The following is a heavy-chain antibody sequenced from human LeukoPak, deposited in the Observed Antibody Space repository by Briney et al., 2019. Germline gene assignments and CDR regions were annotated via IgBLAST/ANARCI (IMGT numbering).Heavy chain of an antibody. D-gene: IGHD3-22*01. V-gene: IGHV1-2*02. CDR1: GYTFTGYY. Sequence: ASVKVSCKASGYTFTGYYMHWVRQAPGQGLEWMGWINPNSGGTNYAQDFHGRVTMTRDTSISTAYMELSRLRSDDTAVYYCARDRRYYDSPYYFDYWGQGTLVTVSS. CDR2: INPNSGGT. CDR3: ARDRRYYDSPYYFDY. J-gene: IGHJ4*02.